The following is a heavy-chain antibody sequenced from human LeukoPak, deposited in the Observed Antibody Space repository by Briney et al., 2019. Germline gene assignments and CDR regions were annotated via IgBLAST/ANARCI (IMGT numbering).Heavy chain of an antibody. V-gene: IGHV3-30-3*01. J-gene: IGHJ4*02. Sequence: GRSLRLSCAASRFTFSSYAMHWVRQAPGKGLEWVAVISYDGSNKYYADSVKGRFTISRDNSKNTLYLQMNSLRAEDTAVYYCARTSSSCLDYWGQGTLVTVSS. CDR2: ISYDGSNK. CDR1: RFTFSSYA. CDR3: ARTSSSCLDY. D-gene: IGHD6-13*01.